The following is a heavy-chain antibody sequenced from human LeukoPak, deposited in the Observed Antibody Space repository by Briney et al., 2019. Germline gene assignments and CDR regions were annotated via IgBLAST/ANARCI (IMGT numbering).Heavy chain of an antibody. J-gene: IGHJ3*02. V-gene: IGHV3-23*01. CDR1: GFTFSSYA. D-gene: IGHD6-13*01. Sequence: GGSLRLSCAASGFTFSSYAMSWVRQAPGKGLEWVSAISGSGGSTYYADSVKGRFTISRDNSKNTLYLQMNSLRAEDTAVYYCARDSYSSSWYGAFDIWGQGTMVTVSS. CDR2: ISGSGGST. CDR3: ARDSYSSSWYGAFDI.